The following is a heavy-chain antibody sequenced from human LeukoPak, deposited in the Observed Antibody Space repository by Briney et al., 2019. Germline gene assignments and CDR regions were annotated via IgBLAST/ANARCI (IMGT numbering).Heavy chain of an antibody. CDR3: ARDSGYYYDSSGYPC. V-gene: IGHV4-30-4*01. J-gene: IGHJ4*02. CDR2: YYSGST. Sequence: YYSGSTYYNPSLKSRVTISVDTSKNQFSLKLSSVTAADTAVYYCARDSGYYYDSSGYPCWGQGTLVTVSS. D-gene: IGHD3-22*01.